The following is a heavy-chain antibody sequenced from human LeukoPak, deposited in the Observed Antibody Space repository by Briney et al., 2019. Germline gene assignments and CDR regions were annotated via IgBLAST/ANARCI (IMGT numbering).Heavy chain of an antibody. CDR2: ISYDGSNK. D-gene: IGHD2-2*01. CDR1: GFTFSSYA. CDR3: ARYCSSTSCSNFDY. J-gene: IGHJ4*02. V-gene: IGHV3-30-3*01. Sequence: PGGSLRLSCAASGFTFSSYAMHWVRQAPGKGLEWVAVISYDGSNKYYADSVKGRFTISRDNSKNTLYLQMNSQRAEDTAVYYCARYCSSTSCSNFDYWGQGTLVTVSS.